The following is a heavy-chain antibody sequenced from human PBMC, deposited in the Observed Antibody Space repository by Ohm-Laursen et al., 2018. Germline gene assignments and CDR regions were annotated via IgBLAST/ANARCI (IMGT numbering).Heavy chain of an antibody. J-gene: IGHJ2*01. Sequence: SLRLSCAASGFTFSSYGMHWVRQAPGKGLEWVAVIWYDGSNKYYADSVKGRFTISRDNSKNTLYLQMNSLRAEDTAVYYCARGPDYYDFWSGYSWYFDLWGRGTLVTVSS. CDR3: ARGPDYYDFWSGYSWYFDL. CDR2: IWYDGSNK. D-gene: IGHD3-3*01. V-gene: IGHV3-33*01. CDR1: GFTFSSYG.